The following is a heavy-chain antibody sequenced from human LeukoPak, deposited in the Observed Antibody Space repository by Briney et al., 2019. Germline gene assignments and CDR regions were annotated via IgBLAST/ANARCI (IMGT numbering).Heavy chain of an antibody. CDR2: INHSGST. Sequence: SETLSLTCAVYGGSFSGYYWSWIRQPPGKGLEWIGEINHSGSTNYNPSLKSRVTISVDTSKNQFSLKLSSVTAADTAVYYCARGPHYYDTNAFDIWGQGTMVTVSS. CDR3: ARGPHYYDTNAFDI. CDR1: GGSFSGYY. D-gene: IGHD3-22*01. J-gene: IGHJ3*02. V-gene: IGHV4-34*01.